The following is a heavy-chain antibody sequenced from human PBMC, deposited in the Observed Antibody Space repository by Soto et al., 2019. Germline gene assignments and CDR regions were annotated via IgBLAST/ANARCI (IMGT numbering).Heavy chain of an antibody. CDR3: AREGSGWLDAFDI. CDR2: IIPIFGTA. V-gene: IGHV1-69*13. J-gene: IGHJ3*02. Sequence: ASVKVSCKASGGTFSSYAISWVRQAPGQGLEWMGGIIPIFGTANYAQKFQGRVTITADESTSTAYMELSSLRSEDTAVYYCAREGSGWLDAFDIWGQGTMVTVSS. CDR1: GGTFSSYA. D-gene: IGHD6-19*01.